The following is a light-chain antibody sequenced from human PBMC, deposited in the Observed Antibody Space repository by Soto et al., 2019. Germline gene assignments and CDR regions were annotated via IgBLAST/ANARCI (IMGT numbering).Light chain of an antibody. J-gene: IGLJ1*01. Sequence: QSVLTQPPSSSGTPGQRVKNSCSGSGSNIGRNTFTWPQQVPITAPKLFIYTNHRRPSGVPERSSGSQSGTSASLAISGPQYEDESDYYCEEWDDSLNGYVFGTGTKLNVL. CDR2: TNH. CDR1: GSNIGRNT. V-gene: IGLV1-44*01. CDR3: EEWDDSLNGYV.